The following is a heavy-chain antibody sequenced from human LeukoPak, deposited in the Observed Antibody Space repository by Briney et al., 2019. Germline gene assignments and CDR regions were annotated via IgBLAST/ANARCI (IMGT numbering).Heavy chain of an antibody. CDR3: ARDMTASSWHALDG. CDR2: ITSNSGTI. CDR1: GFSFSTYS. Sequence: GGSLTLSCEASGFSFSTYSMNWLRQAPGKGLVWVSYITSNSGTIYYADSVKGRFTMSRDNAKNSLYLQMNSLRAEDTAVYYGARDMTASSWHALDGWGQGTLISVSA. D-gene: IGHD6-13*01. V-gene: IGHV3-48*01. J-gene: IGHJ5*02.